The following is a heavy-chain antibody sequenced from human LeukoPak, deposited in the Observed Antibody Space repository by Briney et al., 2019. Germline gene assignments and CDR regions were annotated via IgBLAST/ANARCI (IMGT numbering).Heavy chain of an antibody. CDR1: GFTFSSYW. CDR2: SRNKGQSYTT. D-gene: IGHD5-12*01. J-gene: IGHJ4*02. Sequence: GGSLRLSCAASGFTFSSYWMSWVRQAPGKGLEWVARSRNKGQSYTTVYAASVKARFTISRDVSKNLLYLQMNSLKSEDTATYYCARGGGYDWRSFDNWGQGTLVTVSS. V-gene: IGHV3-72*01. CDR3: ARGGGYDWRSFDN.